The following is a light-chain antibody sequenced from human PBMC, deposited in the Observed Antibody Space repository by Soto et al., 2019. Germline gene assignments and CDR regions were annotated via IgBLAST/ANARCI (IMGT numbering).Light chain of an antibody. CDR1: SSDVGGYNY. Sequence: QSVLTQPPSAAGSPGQAGTISCTGTSSDVGGYNYVSWYQQHPGKAPKLMIYEVSKRPSGVPDRFSGSKSGNTASLTVSGLQAEDEADYYCSSHAGSKRVFGTGTKVTVL. CDR3: SSHAGSKRV. CDR2: EVS. J-gene: IGLJ1*01. V-gene: IGLV2-8*01.